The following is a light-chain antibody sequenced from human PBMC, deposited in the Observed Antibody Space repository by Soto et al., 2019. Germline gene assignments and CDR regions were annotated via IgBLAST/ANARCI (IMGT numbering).Light chain of an antibody. CDR1: QSISSW. V-gene: IGKV1-5*03. Sequence: DIQMTQSPSTLSASVGDRVTITCRASQSISSWLAWYQQKPGKAPKLLIYKASSLESGVPSRFSGSGSGTEFTLTISSLQPDEFATYYCQQYNSYSRLFGQGTKVEIK. CDR3: QQYNSYSRL. CDR2: KAS. J-gene: IGKJ1*01.